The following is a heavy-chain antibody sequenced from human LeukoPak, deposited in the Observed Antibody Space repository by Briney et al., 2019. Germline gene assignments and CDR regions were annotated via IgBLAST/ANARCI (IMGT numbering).Heavy chain of an antibody. CDR2: IYTSGST. V-gene: IGHV4-61*02. CDR1: GGSISSGSYY. CDR3: ARYCSSTSCPSGNWFDP. D-gene: IGHD2-2*01. J-gene: IGHJ5*02. Sequence: SETLSLTCTVSGGSISSGSYYWSWIRQPAGKGLEWIGRIYTSGSTNYNPSLKSRVTISVYTSKNQFSLKLSSVTAADTAVYYCARYCSSTSCPSGNWFDPWGQGTLVTVSS.